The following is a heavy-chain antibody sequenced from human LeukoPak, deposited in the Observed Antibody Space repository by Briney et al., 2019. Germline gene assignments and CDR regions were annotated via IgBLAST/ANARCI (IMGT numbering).Heavy chain of an antibody. J-gene: IGHJ4*02. Sequence: ASVKVSCKASGYTFTSYDINWVRQATGQGLEWMGWMNPNSGNTGYAQKFQGRVTMTRNTSISTAYMELSSLRSEDTAVYYCATSRGGITIFGVGKTYYFDYWGQGTLVTVSS. CDR1: GYTFTSYD. CDR3: ATSRGGITIFGVGKTYYFDY. D-gene: IGHD3-3*01. V-gene: IGHV1-8*01. CDR2: MNPNSGNT.